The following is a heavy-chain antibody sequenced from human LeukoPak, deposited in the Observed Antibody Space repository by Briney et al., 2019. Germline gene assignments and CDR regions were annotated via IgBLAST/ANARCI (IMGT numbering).Heavy chain of an antibody. J-gene: IGHJ4*02. Sequence: SETLSLTCTVSGGSISSYYWSWIRQPPGKGLEWIGYIYYSGSTYYNPSLKSRVTISVDTSKNQFSLKLSSVTAADTAVYYCARYPLWFGGSYFDYWGQGTLVTVSS. D-gene: IGHD3-10*01. CDR2: IYYSGST. V-gene: IGHV4-30-4*01. CDR1: GGSISSYY. CDR3: ARYPLWFGGSYFDY.